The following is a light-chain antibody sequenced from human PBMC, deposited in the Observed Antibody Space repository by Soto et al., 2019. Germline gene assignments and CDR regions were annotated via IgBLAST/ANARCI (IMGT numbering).Light chain of an antibody. J-gene: IGKJ1*01. CDR1: QNIGTF. Sequence: DIQMTQSPSSLSASVGDSVTISCRSSQNIGTFLNWYQQKAGEAPKLLIRSSTTLQDGVPSRFTGSGSGTECALTIGSLQPEDFASYYCQQSHSAPTFGQGTKV. CDR2: SST. CDR3: QQSHSAPT. V-gene: IGKV1-39*01.